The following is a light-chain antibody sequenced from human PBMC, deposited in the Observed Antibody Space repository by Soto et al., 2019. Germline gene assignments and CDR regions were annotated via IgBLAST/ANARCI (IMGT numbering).Light chain of an antibody. CDR2: GAS. Sequence: EIVMTQSPGTLSVSPRDRATLSCRASQSVSSNLAWYQQKPGQAPRLLIYGASTRATGIPARFSGSGSGTEFTLTISSLQSEDFAVYYCQQYNNWPPTFGQGTRLEIK. V-gene: IGKV3-15*01. CDR3: QQYNNWPPT. CDR1: QSVSSN. J-gene: IGKJ5*01.